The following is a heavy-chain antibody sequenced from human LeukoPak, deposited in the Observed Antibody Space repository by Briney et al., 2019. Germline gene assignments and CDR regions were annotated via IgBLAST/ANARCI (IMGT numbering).Heavy chain of an antibody. Sequence: SETLSLTCTVSGGSISSYYWRWIRQPPGKGLEWVGYIYYSGRANYNPSLKSRVTISVDPSKNQFSLKLSSVTAADTAVYYCARGNAAAPFDYWGQGTLVTAAS. CDR2: IYYSGRA. V-gene: IGHV4-59*01. D-gene: IGHD6-13*01. J-gene: IGHJ4*02. CDR1: GGSISSYY. CDR3: ARGNAAAPFDY.